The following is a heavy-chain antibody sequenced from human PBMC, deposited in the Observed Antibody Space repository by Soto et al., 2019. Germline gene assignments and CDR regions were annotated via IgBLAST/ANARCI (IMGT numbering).Heavy chain of an antibody. CDR1: GFSFSSYG. D-gene: IGHD3-22*01. CDR3: ARGRDYYDNSGYALDI. J-gene: IGHJ3*02. CDR2: IWYDGSNE. Sequence: QVQLVESGGGVVQPGKSLRLSCAASGFSFSSYGMHWVRQAPGKGLEWVAVIWYDGSNEDYADAGKGRFAISRDNSKNTLYLQMNSLRADDTAVYYCARGRDYYDNSGYALDIWGQGTVVTVSS. V-gene: IGHV3-33*01.